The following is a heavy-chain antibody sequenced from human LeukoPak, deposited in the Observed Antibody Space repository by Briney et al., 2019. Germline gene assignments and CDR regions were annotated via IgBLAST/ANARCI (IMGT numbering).Heavy chain of an antibody. J-gene: IGHJ4*02. Sequence: GGSLRLSCAASGFTFSSYSMNWVRQAPGKGLEWVSGISGSGGNTYYADSVRGRFTISRDSSKNTLFLQMNSLRVEDTAVYYCAKVRYDSSGFQSPYFDHWGQGTLVTVSS. CDR1: GFTFSSYS. D-gene: IGHD3-22*01. V-gene: IGHV3-23*01. CDR3: AKVRYDSSGFQSPYFDH. CDR2: ISGSGGNT.